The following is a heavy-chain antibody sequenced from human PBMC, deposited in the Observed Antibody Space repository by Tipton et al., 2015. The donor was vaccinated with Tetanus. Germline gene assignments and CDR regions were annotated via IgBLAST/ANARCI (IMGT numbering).Heavy chain of an antibody. CDR2: IYYSGST. CDR3: ASGSYDSSGYYTGYAFDI. D-gene: IGHD3-22*01. CDR1: GGSISSSSYY. J-gene: IGHJ3*02. V-gene: IGHV4-39*01. Sequence: TLSLTCTVSGGSISSSSYYWGWIRQPPGKGLEWIGSIYYSGSTYYNPSLKSRVTISEDTSKNQFSLKLSSVTAADTAVYYCASGSYDSSGYYTGYAFDIWGQGTMVTVSS.